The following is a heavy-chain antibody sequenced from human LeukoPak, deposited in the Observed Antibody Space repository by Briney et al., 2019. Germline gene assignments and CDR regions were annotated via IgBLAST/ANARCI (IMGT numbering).Heavy chain of an antibody. CDR2: ISSSCSSI. CDR3: AREPQSSGWYD. V-gene: IGHV3-11*01. J-gene: IGHJ4*02. CDR1: GFTFSDYC. D-gene: IGHD6-19*01. Sequence: GGSLRLSCTASGFTFSDYCMSWIRQPPPKGLGRVSYISSSCSSIYYADSVKGRFTITRDNANNPLYLQMNSLKAADTAVYYCAREPQSSGWYDWGQGTLVTVSS.